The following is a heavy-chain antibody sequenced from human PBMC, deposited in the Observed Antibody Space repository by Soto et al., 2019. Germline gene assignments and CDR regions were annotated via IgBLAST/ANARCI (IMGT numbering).Heavy chain of an antibody. Sequence: PSQTLSLTCAISGDSVSSNSSAWNCISQSPSRGLEWLGRTYYRSKWYNDYAVSVKSRISINPDTSKNQFSLQLNSVTPEDMAVYYCARAPGGIDAFDIWGQGTMVTVSS. V-gene: IGHV6-1*01. CDR3: ARAPGGIDAFDI. D-gene: IGHD3-16*01. CDR2: TYYRSKWYN. J-gene: IGHJ3*02. CDR1: GDSVSSNSSA.